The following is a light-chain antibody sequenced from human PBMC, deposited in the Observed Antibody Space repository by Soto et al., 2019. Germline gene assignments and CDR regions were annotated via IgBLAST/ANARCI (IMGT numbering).Light chain of an antibody. CDR1: SSDVGGYDY. Sequence: QSALTQPASVSGSPGQSITISCTGTSSDVGGYDYVSWYHQHPGKAPKVIIYDVNNRPSGVSSRFSGSKSGNTASLSISGLQAEDEADYYCSSYSSSATNYVFGSGTKLTVL. CDR2: DVN. J-gene: IGLJ1*01. CDR3: SSYSSSATNYV. V-gene: IGLV2-14*03.